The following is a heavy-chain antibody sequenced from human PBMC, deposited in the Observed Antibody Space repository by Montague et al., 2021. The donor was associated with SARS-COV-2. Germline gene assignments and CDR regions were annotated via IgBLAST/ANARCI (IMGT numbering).Heavy chain of an antibody. V-gene: IGHV4-39*01. Sequence: SETLSLTCTVSGGSVSSSPYYWGWSRQPPGRGLEWVGSISYSGRTYFSPSLKSRLTISVDSSENQFPLRLSSVTAADTAVYYCASSYYYGSGTYVYNYYMDVWGKGTTVTVPS. CDR2: ISYSGRT. D-gene: IGHD3-10*01. CDR1: GGSVSSSPYY. CDR3: ASSYYYGSGTYVYNYYMDV. J-gene: IGHJ6*03.